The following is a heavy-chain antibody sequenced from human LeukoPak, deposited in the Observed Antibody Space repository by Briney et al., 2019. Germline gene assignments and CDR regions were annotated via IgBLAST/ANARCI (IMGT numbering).Heavy chain of an antibody. CDR1: GGTFSSYA. J-gene: IGHJ5*02. Sequence: SVKVSCKASGGTFSSYAISWVRQAPGQGLEWMGGIIPIFGTANYAQKFQGRVTITADESTSTAYMELSSLRSEDTAVYYCARGSRPYCGGDCYPNWFDPWGQGTLVTVSS. CDR2: IIPIFGTA. CDR3: ARGSRPYCGGDCYPNWFDP. D-gene: IGHD2-21*02. V-gene: IGHV1-69*13.